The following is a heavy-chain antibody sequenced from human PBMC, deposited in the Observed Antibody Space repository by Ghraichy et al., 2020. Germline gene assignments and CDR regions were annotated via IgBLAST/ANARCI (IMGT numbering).Heavy chain of an antibody. CDR2: INSGGSSM. Sequence: LSLPCAASGFTFSRYWMHWVRQAPGEGLVWVSRINSGGSSMIYADSVKGRFTISRDNAKNTLYLQMNSLRAEDTAVYYCAREYCSGGSCFFGTGGSHFDYWGQGTLVTVSS. CDR1: GFTFSRYW. J-gene: IGHJ4*02. D-gene: IGHD2-15*01. CDR3: AREYCSGGSCFFGTGGSHFDY. V-gene: IGHV3-74*01.